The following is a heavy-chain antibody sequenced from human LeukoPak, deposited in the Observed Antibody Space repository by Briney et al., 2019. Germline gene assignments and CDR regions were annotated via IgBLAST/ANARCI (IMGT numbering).Heavy chain of an antibody. Sequence: GGSLRLSCAASGFTFSNHWMHWVRQAPGKGLMWVSRINRDGSRTDYADSVKGRFTISRDDAKNTLYLQVNSLRAEDTAVYYCARDLKYSSSWYYFDYWGQGTLVTVSS. CDR2: INRDGSRT. CDR1: GFTFSNHW. CDR3: ARDLKYSSSWYYFDY. J-gene: IGHJ4*02. D-gene: IGHD6-13*01. V-gene: IGHV3-74*01.